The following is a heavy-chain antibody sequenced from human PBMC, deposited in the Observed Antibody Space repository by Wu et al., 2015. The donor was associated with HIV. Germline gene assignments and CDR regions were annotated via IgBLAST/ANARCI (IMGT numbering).Heavy chain of an antibody. J-gene: IGHJ6*02. CDR2: FIPMFGTA. CDR1: GDGFTSYA. Sequence: QDQLVQFGAEVRKPGSSVKVTCKASGDGFTSYAVSWVRQAPGQGLEWMGGFIPMFGTANYAQKFQGRLTITTDESTATGYMELSSLRSEDTAAYFCARDLARETMIRDRPRYGLDVWGQGTTVTVSS. D-gene: IGHD3-10*02. CDR3: ARDLARETMIRDRPRYGLDV. V-gene: IGHV1-69*05.